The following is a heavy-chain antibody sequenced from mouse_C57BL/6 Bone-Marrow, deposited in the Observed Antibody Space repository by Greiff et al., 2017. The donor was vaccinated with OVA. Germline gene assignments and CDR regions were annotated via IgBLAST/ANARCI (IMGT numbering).Heavy chain of an antibody. J-gene: IGHJ2*01. CDR1: GYTFTSYW. Sequence: QVQLKQPGAELVKPGASVKMSCKASGYTFTSYWITWVKQRPGQGLEWIGDIYPGSGSTNYNEKFKSKATLTVDTSSSTAYMQLSSLTSEDSAVYSCAREGDYYGSSCSFDYWGQGTTLTVTS. CDR2: IYPGSGST. V-gene: IGHV1-55*01. D-gene: IGHD1-1*01. CDR3: AREGDYYGSSCSFDY.